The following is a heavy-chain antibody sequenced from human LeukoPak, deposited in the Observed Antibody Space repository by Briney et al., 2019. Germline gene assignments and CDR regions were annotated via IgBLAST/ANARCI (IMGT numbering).Heavy chain of an antibody. CDR1: GGTFSSYA. J-gene: IGHJ4*02. V-gene: IGHV1-69*05. CDR3: ARHYYGSGSFDY. CDR2: IIPIFGTA. Sequence: SVKVSCKASGGTFSSYAISWVRQAPGQGLEWMGGIIPIFGTANYAQKFQGRVTITTDESTSTAYMELSSLRSEDTAVYYCARHYYGSGSFDYWGQGTLVTVSA. D-gene: IGHD3-10*01.